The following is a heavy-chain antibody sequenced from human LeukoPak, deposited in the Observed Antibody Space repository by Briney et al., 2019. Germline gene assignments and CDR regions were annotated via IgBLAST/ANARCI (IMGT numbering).Heavy chain of an antibody. CDR3: ARARDWAGYSYGFYY. Sequence: ASVKVSCKASGYTFTNYAIHWVRQAPGQRPEWMAWINAGNGNTKYSQKFQGRVTITADESTSTAYMELSSLRSEDTAVYYCARARDWAGYSYGFYYWGQGTLVTVSS. CDR1: GYTFTNYA. J-gene: IGHJ4*02. D-gene: IGHD5-18*01. CDR2: INAGNGNT. V-gene: IGHV1-3*01.